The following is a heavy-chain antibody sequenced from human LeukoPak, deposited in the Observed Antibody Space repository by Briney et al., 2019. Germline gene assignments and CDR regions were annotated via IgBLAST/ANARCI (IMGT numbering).Heavy chain of an antibody. Sequence: PGGSLRLSCAASGFTFSSYAMNWVRQAPGKGLEWVSAFSGSGGSTYYADSVKGRFTIYRDNSKNTLYLQMNSLRAEDTAIYYCAKGIYYYYYMDVWGKGTTVTVSS. CDR1: GFTFSSYA. V-gene: IGHV3-23*01. D-gene: IGHD3-10*01. J-gene: IGHJ6*03. CDR2: FSGSGGST. CDR3: AKGIYYYYYMDV.